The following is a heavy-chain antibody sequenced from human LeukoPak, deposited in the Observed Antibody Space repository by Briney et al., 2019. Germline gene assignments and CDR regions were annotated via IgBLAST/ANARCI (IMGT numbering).Heavy chain of an antibody. V-gene: IGHV3-7*01. D-gene: IGHD1-1*01. CDR3: ARLGLEVGGPNWFDP. Sequence: GGSLRLSCAAPGFSFSSNWMGWVRQAPGKGLEWVAHIKRDGSQKYYLDSVKGRFTISRDNAKNSLYLQMNSLRVEDTAVYYCARLGLEVGGPNWFDPWGQGTLVTVSS. CDR1: GFSFSSNW. CDR2: IKRDGSQK. J-gene: IGHJ5*02.